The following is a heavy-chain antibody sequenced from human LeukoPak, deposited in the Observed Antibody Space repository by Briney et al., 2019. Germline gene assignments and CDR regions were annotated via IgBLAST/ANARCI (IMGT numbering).Heavy chain of an antibody. CDR3: ARGGASYYDSSGYSPFDP. CDR2: ISSSGGTI. CDR1: GFTFSSYE. V-gene: IGHV3-48*03. Sequence: PGGSLRLSCAASGFTFSSYEMNWVRQAPGKGLEWVSYISSSGGTIYYADSVKGRFTISRDNSKNTLYLQMNSLRAEDTAVYYCARGGASYYDSSGYSPFDPWGQGTLVTVSS. D-gene: IGHD3-22*01. J-gene: IGHJ5*02.